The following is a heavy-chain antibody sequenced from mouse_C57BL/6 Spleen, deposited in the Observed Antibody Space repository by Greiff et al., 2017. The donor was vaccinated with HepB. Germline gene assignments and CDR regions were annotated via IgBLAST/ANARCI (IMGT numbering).Heavy chain of an antibody. CDR2: IRHKANGYTT. Sequence: EVKVVESGGGLVQPGGSLSLSCAASGFTFTDYYMSWVRQPPGKALEWLGFIRHKANGYTTEYSASVKGQFTISRDNSQSILYLQMNALRAEDSATYYCARSSSYYCGSSPYFDYWGQGTTLTVSS. CDR3: ARSSSYYCGSSPYFDY. J-gene: IGHJ2*01. V-gene: IGHV7-3*01. CDR1: GFTFTDYY. D-gene: IGHD1-1*01.